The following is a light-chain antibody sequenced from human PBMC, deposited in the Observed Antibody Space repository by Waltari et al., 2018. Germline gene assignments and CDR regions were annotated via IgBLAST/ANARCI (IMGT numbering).Light chain of an antibody. Sequence: QSVLTQPPSVSGAPGQRVTISCTGSSPNIGAAYGVHCYQDLPGTAPQLHIYHRDTGPSWVPDRFSGARSGTSASLAITGLQADDEADYYCQSYDSSLNAVVFGGGTKLTVL. CDR3: QSYDSSLNAVV. J-gene: IGLJ2*01. CDR2: HRD. CDR1: SPNIGAAYG. V-gene: IGLV1-40*01.